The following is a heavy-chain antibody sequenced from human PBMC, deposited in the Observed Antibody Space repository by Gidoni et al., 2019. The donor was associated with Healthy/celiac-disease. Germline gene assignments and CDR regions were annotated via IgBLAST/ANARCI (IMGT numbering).Heavy chain of an antibody. CDR2: IYYSGST. CDR1: GGSISSISYS. J-gene: IGHJ4*02. Sequence: QLQLQASGPGLVTPSEPLSLTCTVSGGSISSISYSWGWIRQPPGKGLEWIGSIYYSGSTYYNPSLKSRVTISVDTSKNQFSLKLSSVTAADTAVYYCARDLLPYDYGWGSYRSKPFDYWGQGTLVTVSS. CDR3: ARDLLPYDYGWGSYRSKPFDY. V-gene: IGHV4-39*07. D-gene: IGHD3-16*02.